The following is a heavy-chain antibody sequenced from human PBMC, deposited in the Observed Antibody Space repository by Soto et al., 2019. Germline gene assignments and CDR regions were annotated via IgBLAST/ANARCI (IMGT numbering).Heavy chain of an antibody. J-gene: IGHJ4*02. D-gene: IGHD3-22*01. Sequence: QVELVQSGAEVKKPGSSVKVSCKASGDTFDIYGFNWVRQAPGQGLEWMGVIIPIFETADYAQKFQCRVSITGDKPTSTAYMDMGSLTSEDTAVYYCARGGIHFADSSGHAFDSWGQGTLISVTS. CDR3: ARGGIHFADSSGHAFDS. CDR2: IIPIFETA. CDR1: GDTFDIYG. V-gene: IGHV1-69*06.